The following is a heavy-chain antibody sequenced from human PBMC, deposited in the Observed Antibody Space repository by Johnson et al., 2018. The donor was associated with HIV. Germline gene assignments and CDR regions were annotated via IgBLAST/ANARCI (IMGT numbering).Heavy chain of an antibody. CDR1: GFTFSMYS. Sequence: QVQLVESGGGVVQPGRSLRLSCAASGFTFSMYSMHWVRQAPGKGLEWVALISYDGSNEYYADSVKGRFTISRDNYQNTLYLQMNSLRAEDTAVYYCAKEYLRYSGTYAGAFDIWGQGTMVTVSS. J-gene: IGHJ3*02. D-gene: IGHD1-26*01. CDR2: ISYDGSNE. CDR3: AKEYLRYSGTYAGAFDI. V-gene: IGHV3-30*04.